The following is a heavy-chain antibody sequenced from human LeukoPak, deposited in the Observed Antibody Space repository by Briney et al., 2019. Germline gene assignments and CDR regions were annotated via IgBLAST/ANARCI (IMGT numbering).Heavy chain of an antibody. D-gene: IGHD2-15*01. Sequence: GSLRLSCAASGFTFSTYSMNWVRQAPGKGLEWISYISSSSSTIHYADSVKGRFTISRDNAKNSLYLQMNSLRAEDTAVYYCARGLQSFDYWGQGTLVTVSS. CDR2: ISSSSSTI. V-gene: IGHV3-48*01. CDR3: ARGLQSFDY. CDR1: GFTFSTYS. J-gene: IGHJ4*02.